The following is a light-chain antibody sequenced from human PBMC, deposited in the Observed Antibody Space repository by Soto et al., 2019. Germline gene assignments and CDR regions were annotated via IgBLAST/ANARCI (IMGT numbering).Light chain of an antibody. CDR1: QGISSY. J-gene: IGKJ4*01. CDR2: AAS. CDR3: QHLNGYPQT. Sequence: IQLTQSPSSLSASVGDRVTITCRASQGISSYLVWYQQKPGKAPKLLIYAASTLQSGVPSRFSGSGSGTDFTLPISSLQPEDFATYYCQHLNGYPQTFGGGTKVEIK. V-gene: IGKV1-9*01.